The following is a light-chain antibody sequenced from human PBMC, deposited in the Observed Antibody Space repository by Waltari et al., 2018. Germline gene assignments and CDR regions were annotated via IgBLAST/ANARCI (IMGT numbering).Light chain of an antibody. CDR2: GQN. J-gene: IGLJ2*01. V-gene: IGLV3-19*01. Sequence: SSELTQDPAVSVALGQTVRITCQGDSIRRFYASWYQQRPGQAPILVLYGQNNRPSGIPDQFSGSTSGNTASLTITRAQAEDEGDYFCHARDTTSTRLFGGGTRVTV. CDR3: HARDTTSTRL. CDR1: SIRRFY.